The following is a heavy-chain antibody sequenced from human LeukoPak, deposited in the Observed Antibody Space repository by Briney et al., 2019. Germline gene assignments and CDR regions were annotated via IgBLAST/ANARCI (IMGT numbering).Heavy chain of an antibody. CDR1: GGSISSGGYS. V-gene: IGHV4-30-2*01. J-gene: IGHJ6*02. Sequence: SETLSLTCAVSGGSISSGGYSWSWIRQPPGKGLEWIGYIYHSGSTYYNPSLKSRVTISVDRSKSQFSLKLSSVTAADTAVYYCARDGYYYYGMDVWGQGTTVTVSS. CDR2: IYHSGST. CDR3: ARDGYYYYGMDV.